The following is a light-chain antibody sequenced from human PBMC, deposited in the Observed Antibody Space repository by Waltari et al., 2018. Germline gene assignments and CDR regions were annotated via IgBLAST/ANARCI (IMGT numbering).Light chain of an antibody. CDR2: LSS. Sequence: DIVMTQSPLSLPVTPGEPASISCRSSQSLLHSNGYNYLDWYLQKTGQSPQVLMYLSSSRASGVPDRFSGSGSGTDFTLNISRVEAEDVGVYYCMQALQTPPTFGGGTKVEIK. J-gene: IGKJ4*01. CDR3: MQALQTPPT. CDR1: QSLLHSNGYNY. V-gene: IGKV2-28*01.